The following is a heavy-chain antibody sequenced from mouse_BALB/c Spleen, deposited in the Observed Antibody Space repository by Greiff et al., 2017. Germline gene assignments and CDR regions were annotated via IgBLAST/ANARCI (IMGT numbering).Heavy chain of an antibody. CDR1: GFTFTDYY. Sequence: VQRVESGGGLVQPGGSLRLSCATSGFTFTDYYMSWVRQPPGKALEWLGFIRNKANGYTTEYSASVKGRFTISRDNSQSILYLQMNTLRAEDSATYYCARGGGYWGQGTTLTVSS. CDR3: ARGGGY. J-gene: IGHJ2*01. CDR2: IRNKANGYTT. V-gene: IGHV7-3*02.